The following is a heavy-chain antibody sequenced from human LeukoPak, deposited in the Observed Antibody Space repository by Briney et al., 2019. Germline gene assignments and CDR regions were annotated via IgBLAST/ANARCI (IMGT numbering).Heavy chain of an antibody. Sequence: ASVKVSCKASGYTFTSYGISWVRQAPGQGLEWMGWISAYNGNTNYAQKLQGRVTMTTDTSTSTAYMELRSLRSDDTAVYYCARYMYYYDSSGPNHDAFDIWGQGTMVTVSS. CDR3: ARYMYYYDSSGPNHDAFDI. CDR1: GYTFTSYG. V-gene: IGHV1-18*01. CDR2: ISAYNGNT. D-gene: IGHD3-22*01. J-gene: IGHJ3*02.